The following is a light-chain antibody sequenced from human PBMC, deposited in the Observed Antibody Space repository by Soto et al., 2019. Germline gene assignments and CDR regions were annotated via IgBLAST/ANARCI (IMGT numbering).Light chain of an antibody. CDR3: QQYDISSGT. V-gene: IGKV1-5*01. J-gene: IGKJ1*01. CDR2: DAS. CDR1: QSIGVW. Sequence: DIQMPPSPSTLSSSVGDRVTITCRASQSIGVWLAWYPQKPGRAPQLLIHDASTLQRGVPSSFSGSGSGTEFTLNISSLLPEDFAPYYCQQYDISSGTFGQGTKVEIK.